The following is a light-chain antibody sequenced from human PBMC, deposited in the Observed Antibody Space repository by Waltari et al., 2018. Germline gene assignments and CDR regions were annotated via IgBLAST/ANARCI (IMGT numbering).Light chain of an antibody. Sequence: QSALTQPASVSGSPGQSITISCTGTSNDIGSYNLVSWYQQHPGKAHKLLIYEVRQRPSGISNRFSGSKSGNTASLTISGLQAEDEADYYCCSYAGRSTVVFGGGTKLTVL. V-gene: IGLV2-23*02. J-gene: IGLJ2*01. CDR2: EVR. CDR1: SNDIGSYNL. CDR3: CSYAGRSTVV.